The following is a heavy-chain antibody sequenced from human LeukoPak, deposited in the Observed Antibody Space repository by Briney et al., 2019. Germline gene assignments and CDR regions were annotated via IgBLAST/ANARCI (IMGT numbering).Heavy chain of an antibody. J-gene: IGHJ4*02. D-gene: IGHD6-19*01. V-gene: IGHV3-7*01. CDR3: ASYRVSSSAWSCYDY. CDR1: GFTFSSYW. Sequence: TGGSLRLSCAASGFTFSSYWMSWVRQAPGKGLEWVANIKQDGSEKYYVDSVKGRFTISRDNAKNSLYLQMNSLRAEDTAVYYCASYRVSSSAWSCYDYWGQGTLVTVSS. CDR2: IKQDGSEK.